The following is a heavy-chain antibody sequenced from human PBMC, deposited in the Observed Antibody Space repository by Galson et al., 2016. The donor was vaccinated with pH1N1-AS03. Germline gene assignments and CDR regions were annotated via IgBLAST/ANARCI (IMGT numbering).Heavy chain of an antibody. CDR1: GFTFRSYW. CDR3: ATGRGYYYEY. Sequence: SLRLSCAASGFTFRSYWMTWVRQGPGKGLVWVARVNGDGSSPTYADSVKGRFTTSRDNAKNTVYLQMISLRAEDTAVYYCATGRGYYYEYWGQGTLVTVSS. CDR2: VNGDGSSP. J-gene: IGHJ4*02. V-gene: IGHV3-74*01. D-gene: IGHD3-10*01.